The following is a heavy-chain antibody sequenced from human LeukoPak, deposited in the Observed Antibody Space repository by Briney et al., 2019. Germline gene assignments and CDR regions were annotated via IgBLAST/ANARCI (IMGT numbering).Heavy chain of an antibody. Sequence: GGSLSLSCAVSGFTYSRYWMSWVRQAPGGGLGWVANIKKDGSENYYVNSVKGRFTITRDNDKNPLYLQMTTLSAEDTALYYGARLSTMIDYWGQGTLVTVSS. V-gene: IGHV3-7*01. CDR1: GFTYSRYW. J-gene: IGHJ4*02. CDR3: ARLSTMIDY. CDR2: IKKDGSEN. D-gene: IGHD3-22*01.